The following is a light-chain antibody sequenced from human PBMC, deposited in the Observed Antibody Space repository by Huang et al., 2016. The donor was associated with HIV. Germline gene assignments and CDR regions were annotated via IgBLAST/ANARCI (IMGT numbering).Light chain of an antibody. J-gene: IGKJ2*01. Sequence: DIQMTQSPSSLYASVGDRVTISCRASQSISAYLNWYQHRPGRAPKLLIYDTSDLQGGVPSRFSGSRSGTQFTLTISSLQPEDFATYYCQQSYSFPRTFGQGTKLDIK. V-gene: IGKV1-39*01. CDR3: QQSYSFPRT. CDR2: DTS. CDR1: QSISAY.